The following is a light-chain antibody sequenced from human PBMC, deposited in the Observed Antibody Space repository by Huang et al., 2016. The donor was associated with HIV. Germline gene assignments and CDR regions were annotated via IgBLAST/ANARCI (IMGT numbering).Light chain of an antibody. CDR1: QDISNY. J-gene: IGKJ4*01. CDR3: QQYDNLPLT. CDR2: DAS. Sequence: DIQMTQSPSSLSAFVGDRVTITCQAGQDISNYLNWFQQKPGKAPKLLVYDASNLEKGVPSRFTGSGSETDFTFIVSSLRPEDIATYYCQQYDNLPLTFGGGTKVEIK. V-gene: IGKV1-33*01.